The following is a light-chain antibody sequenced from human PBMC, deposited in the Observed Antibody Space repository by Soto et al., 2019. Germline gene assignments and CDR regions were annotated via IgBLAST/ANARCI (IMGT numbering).Light chain of an antibody. V-gene: IGLV1-44*01. CDR2: ANN. Sequence: QSVLTQPPSAPGTPGQRVTISCSGGSSNIGSNTINWYQQLPGTAPKLLIYANNQRPSGVPDRFSGSKSGTSASLAISGLQSEDESKYYCAAWDDRMNGVIFGGGTKVTVL. CDR3: AAWDDRMNGVI. J-gene: IGLJ2*01. CDR1: SSNIGSNT.